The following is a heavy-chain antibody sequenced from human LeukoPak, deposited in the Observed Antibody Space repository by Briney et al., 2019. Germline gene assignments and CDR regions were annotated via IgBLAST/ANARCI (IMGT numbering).Heavy chain of an antibody. CDR1: GFTVSNCG. CDR2: ISEGGT. Sequence: GGSLRLSCAASGFTVSNCGLSWVRQAPGKGLEWVSAISEGGTYYADSVKGRFTISRDNSKNTLYLQMNSLGAEDTALYYCAKDRGPFAVVPDYWGQGTLVTVSS. J-gene: IGHJ4*02. V-gene: IGHV3-23*01. CDR3: AKDRGPFAVVPDY. D-gene: IGHD3-10*01.